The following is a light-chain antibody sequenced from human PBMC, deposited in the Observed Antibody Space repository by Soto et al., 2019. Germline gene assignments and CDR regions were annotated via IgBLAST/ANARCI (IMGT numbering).Light chain of an antibody. CDR3: QQYNNWPTWT. Sequence: IVLTQSPGTRSLSPGERATLSFRASQSVSSSYLAWYQQKPGQAPRLLIYGTSSRATGIPARFSGSGSGTEFTLTISSLQSEDFAVYYCQQYNNWPTWTFGQGTKVDIK. J-gene: IGKJ1*01. V-gene: IGKV3D-15*01. CDR1: QSVSSSY. CDR2: GTS.